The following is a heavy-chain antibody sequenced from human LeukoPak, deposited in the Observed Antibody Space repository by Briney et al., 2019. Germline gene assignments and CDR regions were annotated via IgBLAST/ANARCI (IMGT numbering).Heavy chain of an antibody. CDR2: IYYSGST. Sequence: NPSETLSLTCTVSGGSISSYYWSWIRQPPGKGLEWIGYIYYSGSTNYNPSLKSRVTISVDTSKNQFSLKLSSVTAADTAVYYCARHTTRKLNFDYWGQGTLVTVSS. CDR3: ARHTTRKLNFDY. CDR1: GGSISSYY. D-gene: IGHD1-1*01. J-gene: IGHJ4*02. V-gene: IGHV4-59*01.